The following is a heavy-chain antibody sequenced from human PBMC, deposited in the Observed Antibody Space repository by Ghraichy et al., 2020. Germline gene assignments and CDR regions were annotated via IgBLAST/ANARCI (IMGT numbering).Heavy chain of an antibody. J-gene: IGHJ4*02. D-gene: IGHD6-19*01. Sequence: GGSLRLSCAASGFTFDDYAMHWVRQAPGKGLEWVSGISWNSGSIGYADSVKGRFTISRDNAKNSLYLQMNSLRAEDTALYYCAKGVRGSGWYPDYFDYWGQGTLVTVSS. CDR1: GFTFDDYA. CDR2: ISWNSGSI. V-gene: IGHV3-9*01. CDR3: AKGVRGSGWYPDYFDY.